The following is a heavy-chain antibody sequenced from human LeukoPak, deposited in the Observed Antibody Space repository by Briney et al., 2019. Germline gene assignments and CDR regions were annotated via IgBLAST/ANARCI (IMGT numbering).Heavy chain of an antibody. D-gene: IGHD3-22*01. CDR1: GYRFTGYF. J-gene: IGHJ4*02. CDR3: ARSGSTGYSLDY. V-gene: IGHV1-2*02. CDR2: IDPNSGDT. Sequence: GASVKVSCKASGYRFTGYFIHWVRQAPGQGLEWMGCIDPNSGDTKYAQKFQGRVSMPRDTSTRTAYMERSRLRSDDTAVYFCARSGSTGYSLDYWGQGTLVTVSS.